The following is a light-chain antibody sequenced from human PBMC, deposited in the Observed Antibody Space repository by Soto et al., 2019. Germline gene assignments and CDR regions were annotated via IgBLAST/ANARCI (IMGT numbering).Light chain of an antibody. V-gene: IGLV2-14*01. CDR2: EVS. Sequence: QSVLTQPASVSGSPGQSITISCTGTSSDVGAYNYVSWYQQHPGKAPKLMIYEVSNRPSGVSHRFSGSKSGNTASLTISGLQADDEADYYCLSYAGSYNFVFGSGTKVTVL. CDR1: SSDVGAYNY. J-gene: IGLJ1*01. CDR3: LSYAGSYNFV.